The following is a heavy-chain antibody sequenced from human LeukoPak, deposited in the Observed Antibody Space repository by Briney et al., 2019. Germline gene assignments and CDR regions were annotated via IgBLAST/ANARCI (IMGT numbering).Heavy chain of an antibody. D-gene: IGHD1-26*01. Sequence: SETLSLTCTVSGGSISTYYWSWIRQPPGKGLEWIGYIYYNGRTDSNPSLRSRVAISVDTPKNQFSLKLSSVTAADTAVYYCARHDPIVGTPDAFDIWGQGTMVTVPS. CDR2: IYYNGRT. J-gene: IGHJ3*02. V-gene: IGHV4-59*08. CDR3: ARHDPIVGTPDAFDI. CDR1: GGSISTYY.